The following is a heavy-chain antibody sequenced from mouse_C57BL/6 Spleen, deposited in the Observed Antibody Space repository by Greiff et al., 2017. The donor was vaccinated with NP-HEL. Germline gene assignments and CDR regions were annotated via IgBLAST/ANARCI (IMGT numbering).Heavy chain of an antibody. CDR2: IDPEDGDT. J-gene: IGHJ2*01. V-gene: IGHV14-1*01. Sequence: VQLKESGAELVRPGASVKLSCTASGFNIKDYYMHWGKQRPEQGLEWIGRIDPEDGDTEYAPKFQGKATMTADTSSNTAYLQLSSLTSEDTAVYYCTSQLGSYYFDYWGQGTTLTVSS. CDR1: GFNIKDYY. CDR3: TSQLGSYYFDY. D-gene: IGHD4-1*02.